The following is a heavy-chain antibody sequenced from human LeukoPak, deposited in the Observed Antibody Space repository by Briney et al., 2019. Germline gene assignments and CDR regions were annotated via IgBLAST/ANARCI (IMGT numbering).Heavy chain of an antibody. CDR3: ARDSSSGWYKGDY. Sequence: GGSLRLSCAASGFTFSSYIMNWVRQAPGKGLEWVSSISSSSSYIYYADSVKGRFTISRDNAKNSLYLQMNSLRAEDTAVYYCARDSSSGWYKGDYWGQGTLVTVSS. CDR1: GFTFSSYI. J-gene: IGHJ4*02. D-gene: IGHD6-19*01. V-gene: IGHV3-21*01. CDR2: ISSSSSYI.